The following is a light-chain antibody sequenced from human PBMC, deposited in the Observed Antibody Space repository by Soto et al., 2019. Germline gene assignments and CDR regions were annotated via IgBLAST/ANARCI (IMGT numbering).Light chain of an antibody. Sequence: QSVLTQSPSASASLGASVKLTCTLSSGHSSYAIAWHQQQPEKGPRYLMKLDSDGSHTEGDGIPDRFSGSSSGAARYLASSSLESEGGGEYCCESWGTGSRVVFGGGTKRTVL. CDR2: LDSDGSH. V-gene: IGLV4-69*01. CDR1: SGHSSYA. CDR3: ESWGTGSRVV. J-gene: IGLJ2*01.